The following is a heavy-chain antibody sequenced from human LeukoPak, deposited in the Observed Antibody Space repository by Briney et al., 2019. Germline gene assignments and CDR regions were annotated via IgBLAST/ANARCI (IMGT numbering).Heavy chain of an antibody. D-gene: IGHD3-3*01. V-gene: IGHV3-23*01. Sequence: GGSLRLSCAASGFTFSSYAMSWVRQAPGKGLEWVSAISGSGGSTYYADSVKGRLTISRDNSKNTLYLQMNSLRAEDTAVYYCAKEKKILEWLLAHNWFDPWGQGTLVTVSS. CDR2: ISGSGGST. J-gene: IGHJ5*02. CDR3: AKEKKILEWLLAHNWFDP. CDR1: GFTFSSYA.